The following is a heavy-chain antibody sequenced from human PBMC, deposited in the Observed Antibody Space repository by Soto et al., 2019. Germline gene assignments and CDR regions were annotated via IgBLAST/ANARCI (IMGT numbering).Heavy chain of an antibody. CDR3: AREENCSDGICYSEYFQR. D-gene: IGHD2-15*01. Sequence: QVQMVQSRAEVKKPGASVKVSCKASGYIFTAYSMHWVRQAPGQGLKWMGVVNPSGGSTNYAQKFQGRITMTRDTSTSTVYMDLSSLTSEDTAVYYCAREENCSDGICYSEYFQRWGQGTLVTVSS. J-gene: IGHJ1*01. CDR1: GYIFTAYS. CDR2: VNPSGGST. V-gene: IGHV1-46*01.